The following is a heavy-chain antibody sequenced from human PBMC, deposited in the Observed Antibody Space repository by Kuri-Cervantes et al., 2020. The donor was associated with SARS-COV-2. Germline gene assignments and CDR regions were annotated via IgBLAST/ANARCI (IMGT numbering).Heavy chain of an antibody. CDR1: GESFSGYY. V-gene: IGHV4-34*01. D-gene: IGHD5-24*01. Sequence: GSLRLSCAVYGESFSGYYWSWIRQPPGKGLEWIGEINHSGSTNYNPSLTSRGTISVDTSKNQFSLKLSSVTAADTAVYYCGRVSWLQFWHRYSDSWGQGTLVTVSS. CDR3: GRVSWLQFWHRYSDS. CDR2: INHSGST. J-gene: IGHJ4*02.